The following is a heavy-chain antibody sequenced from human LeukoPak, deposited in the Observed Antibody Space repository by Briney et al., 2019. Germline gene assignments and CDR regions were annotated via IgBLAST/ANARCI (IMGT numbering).Heavy chain of an antibody. Sequence: GGSLRLSCAASGFTFSSYSMNWVRQAPGKGLEWVAVISYDGSNKYYADSVKGRFTISRDNSKNTLYLQMNSLRAEDTAVYYCARSDQLWFGESRRPQATSGSSPTDYWGQGTLVTVSS. V-gene: IGHV3-30*03. D-gene: IGHD3-10*01. CDR2: ISYDGSNK. CDR1: GFTFSSYS. CDR3: ARSDQLWFGESRRPQATSGSSPTDY. J-gene: IGHJ4*02.